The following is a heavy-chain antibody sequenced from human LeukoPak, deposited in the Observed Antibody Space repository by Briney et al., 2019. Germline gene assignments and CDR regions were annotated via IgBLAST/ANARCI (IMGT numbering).Heavy chain of an antibody. CDR1: GFTFSSYA. V-gene: IGHV3-23*01. J-gene: IGHJ4*02. CDR3: AKVRITRPTPGRVDY. Sequence: PGGSLRLSCAASGFTFSSYAMSWVRQAPGKGLEWVSAISGSDDNTYYADSVKGRFTISRDNSKNTVSLQMNSLKAEDTAVYYCAKVRITRPTPGRVDYWGQGTLVTVSS. CDR2: ISGSDDNT.